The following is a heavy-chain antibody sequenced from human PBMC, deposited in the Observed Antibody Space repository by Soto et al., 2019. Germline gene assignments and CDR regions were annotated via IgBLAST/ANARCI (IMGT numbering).Heavy chain of an antibody. Sequence: EVQLVESGGGLVQPGGSLRLSCLASEFTFNTYWMNWVRQAPGRGLEWVANIKDDGSEKNYVDSVKGRFTISRDNAKNALYLQMNRLRGEDTAVYFCARDWGTPGRGSVVGYYYHYGMDVWGQGPTVTVSS. CDR2: IKDDGSEK. J-gene: IGHJ6*02. D-gene: IGHD3-22*01. V-gene: IGHV3-7*05. CDR1: EFTFNTYW. CDR3: ARDWGTPGRGSVVGYYYHYGMDV.